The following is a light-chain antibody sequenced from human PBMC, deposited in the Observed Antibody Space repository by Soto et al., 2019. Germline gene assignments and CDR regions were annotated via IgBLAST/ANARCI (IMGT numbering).Light chain of an antibody. Sequence: QSALTQPTSVSGSPGQSITISCTGTSSDVGRYNYGSWYQQHPGKAPKFIIYDVSNRPSGVSNRFSGSKSGNTASLTISGLQVEDEADYYCSSYTTSSTVLFGGGTKLTVL. J-gene: IGLJ2*01. V-gene: IGLV2-14*01. CDR3: SSYTTSSTVL. CDR2: DVS. CDR1: SSDVGRYNY.